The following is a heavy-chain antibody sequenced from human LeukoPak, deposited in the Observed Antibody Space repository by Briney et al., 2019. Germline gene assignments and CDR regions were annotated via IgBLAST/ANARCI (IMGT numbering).Heavy chain of an antibody. D-gene: IGHD6-19*01. CDR2: INHSGST. Sequence: SETLSLTCAVYGGSFSGYYWSWIRQPPGKGLEWIGEINHSGSTNYNPSLKSRVTISVDTSKNQFSLKLSSVTAADTAVYYCARYSSGWFYYYGMDVWGQGTLVTVSS. J-gene: IGHJ6*02. CDR3: ARYSSGWFYYYGMDV. CDR1: GGSFSGYY. V-gene: IGHV4-34*01.